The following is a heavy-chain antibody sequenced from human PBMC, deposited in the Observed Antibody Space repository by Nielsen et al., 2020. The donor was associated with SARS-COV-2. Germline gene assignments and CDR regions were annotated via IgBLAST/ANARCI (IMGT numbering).Heavy chain of an antibody. J-gene: IGHJ6*02. V-gene: IGHV3-48*01. D-gene: IGHD6-19*01. CDR2: ISSSSSTI. CDR1: GFTFSSYA. Sequence: GESLKISCAASGFTFSSYAMSWVRQAPGKGLEWVSYISSSSSTIYYADSVKGRFTISRDNAKNSLYLQMNSLRAEDTAVYYCARDSSGWYALTTYYYYGMDVWGQGTTVTVSS. CDR3: ARDSSGWYALTTYYYYGMDV.